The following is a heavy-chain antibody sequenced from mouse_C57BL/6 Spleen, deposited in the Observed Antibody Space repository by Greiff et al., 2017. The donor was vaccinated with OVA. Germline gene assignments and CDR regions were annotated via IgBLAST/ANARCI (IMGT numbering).Heavy chain of an antibody. CDR3: ARDHDGYSYLDD. J-gene: IGHJ2*01. D-gene: IGHD2-3*01. Sequence: EVKLVESGPGLVKPSQSLSLTCSVTGYSITSGYYWNWIRQFPGNKLEWMGYISYDGSNNYYPSLKNRISITRATSKKQFFLKLHSVTTEDTATYYCARDHDGYSYLDDWGQGTTLTVSS. CDR1: GYSITSGYY. V-gene: IGHV3-6*01. CDR2: ISYDGSN.